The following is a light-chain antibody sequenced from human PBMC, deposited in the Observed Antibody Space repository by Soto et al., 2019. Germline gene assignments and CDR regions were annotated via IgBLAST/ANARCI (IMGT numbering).Light chain of an antibody. Sequence: EIVMTQSPATLSVSPGERATLSCRASQSVSSNLAWYQQKPGQAPRFLIYGASTRATGIPARFSGSGSGTEFTITISSLQSEDFAVYYWQQYNNWPTFGQGTKVEIK. CDR1: QSVSSN. CDR3: QQYNNWPT. CDR2: GAS. J-gene: IGKJ1*01. V-gene: IGKV3-15*01.